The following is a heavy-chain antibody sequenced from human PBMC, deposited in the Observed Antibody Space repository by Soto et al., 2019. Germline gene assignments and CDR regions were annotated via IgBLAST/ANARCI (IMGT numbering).Heavy chain of an antibody. CDR1: GYSFTSYW. CDR2: IYPGDSDT. V-gene: IGHV5-51*01. D-gene: IGHD3-10*01. CDR3: ARVPMVRGPVTNFDY. J-gene: IGHJ4*02. Sequence: PGLSLKISSKGSGYSFTSYWIRWVRQMPGKGLEWMGIIYPGDSDTRYSPSFQGQVTISADKSISTASLKLSSVTAADTAVYYCARVPMVRGPVTNFDYWGQGTLVTVSS.